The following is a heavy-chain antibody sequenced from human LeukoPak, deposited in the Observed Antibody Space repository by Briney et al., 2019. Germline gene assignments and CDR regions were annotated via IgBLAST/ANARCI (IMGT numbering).Heavy chain of an antibody. Sequence: GASVKVSCKASGGTFSSYAISWVRQAPGQGLERMGGIIPIFGTANYAQKFQGRVTITADESTSTAYMELSSLRSEDTAVYYCARVAKRGYSYGYRGFDYWGQGTLVTVSS. V-gene: IGHV1-69*13. D-gene: IGHD5-18*01. CDR3: ARVAKRGYSYGYRGFDY. CDR1: GGTFSSYA. CDR2: IIPIFGTA. J-gene: IGHJ4*02.